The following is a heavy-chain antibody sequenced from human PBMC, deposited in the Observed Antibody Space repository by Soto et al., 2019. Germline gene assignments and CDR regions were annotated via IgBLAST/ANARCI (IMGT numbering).Heavy chain of an antibody. D-gene: IGHD6-19*01. V-gene: IGHV1-69*06. Sequence: ASVKVSCKASGGTFSSYAISWVRKAHGQGLEWMGGIIPIFGTANYAQKFQGRVTITADKSPSTAYMELSSLRSEDTAVYYCAPPGQLLGATGGAFDIWGQGTMVTVSS. CDR1: GGTFSSYA. J-gene: IGHJ3*02. CDR3: APPGQLLGATGGAFDI. CDR2: IIPIFGTA.